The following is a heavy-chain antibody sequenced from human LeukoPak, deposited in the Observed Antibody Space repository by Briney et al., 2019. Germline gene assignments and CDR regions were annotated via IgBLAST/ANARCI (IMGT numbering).Heavy chain of an antibody. Sequence: PWGSLRLSCAASGFTFSSYWMTWGRQAPGKGLEWVANIKQDGSERNYVDSVKGRFTISRDNAKNSLYLQMNTLRDEDTAVYYCATGAGCGYWGQGTLVTVSS. CDR1: GFTFSSYW. D-gene: IGHD6-19*01. CDR3: ATGAGCGY. V-gene: IGHV3-7*03. J-gene: IGHJ4*02. CDR2: IKQDGSER.